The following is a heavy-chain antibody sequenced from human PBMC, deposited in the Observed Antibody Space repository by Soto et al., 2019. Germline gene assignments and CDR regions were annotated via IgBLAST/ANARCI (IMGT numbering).Heavy chain of an antibody. CDR3: ARGRYGDY. CDR1: GYAFTTYG. D-gene: IGHD1-1*01. CDR2: ISAHNGNT. Sequence: QVHLVQSGAEVKKPGASVKVSRKGSGYAFTTYGITWVRQAPGQGLEWMGWISAHNGNTNYAQKLQGRVTVTRDTSTSTAYMELRSPRSDDTAVYYCARGRYGDYWGQGALVTVSS. V-gene: IGHV1-18*01. J-gene: IGHJ4*02.